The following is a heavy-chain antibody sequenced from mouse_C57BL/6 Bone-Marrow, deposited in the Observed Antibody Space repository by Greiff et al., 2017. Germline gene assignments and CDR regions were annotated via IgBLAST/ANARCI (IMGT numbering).Heavy chain of an antibody. CDR1: GFTFTDYY. CDR3: AESYYLYAMDY. CDR2: IRNKANGYTT. Sequence: EVKLQESGGGLVQPGGSLSLSCAASGFTFTDYYMSWVRQPPGKALEWLGFIRNKANGYTTEYSASVKGRFTISRDTSQSIIYLHMNALGAEDSATYYSAESYYLYAMDYWGQGTSVTVSS. V-gene: IGHV7-3*01. J-gene: IGHJ4*01. D-gene: IGHD2-10*01.